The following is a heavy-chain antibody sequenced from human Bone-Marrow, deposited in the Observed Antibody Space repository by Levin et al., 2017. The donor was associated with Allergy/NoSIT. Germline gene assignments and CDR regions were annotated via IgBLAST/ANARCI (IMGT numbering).Heavy chain of an antibody. D-gene: IGHD1-1*01. CDR1: GYSFNTYW. CDR3: ARHRGATGTREIDY. J-gene: IGHJ4*02. Sequence: ASVKVSCKGSGYSFNTYWIVWVRQMPGKGLEWMGIIYPGDSDTRYSPSFQGQVTISADKSISTAYLQWSSLKASDTAIYYCARHRGATGTREIDYWGRGTLVTVSS. CDR2: IYPGDSDT. V-gene: IGHV5-51*01.